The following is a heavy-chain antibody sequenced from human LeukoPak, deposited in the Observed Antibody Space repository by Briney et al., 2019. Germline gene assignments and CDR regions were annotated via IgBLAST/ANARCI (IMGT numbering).Heavy chain of an antibody. V-gene: IGHV3-66*04. CDR3: TTHRAGAPTEFAD. D-gene: IGHD1-26*01. Sequence: GGSLRLSCAASGFTVNSNYMSWVRQAPGKGLEWVSAIYGDDTPYHADSVKGRFTISRDYSKNTVHLQMNSLRVEDTAVYYCTTHRAGAPTEFADWGQGTLVTVSS. CDR2: IYGDDTP. CDR1: GFTVNSNY. J-gene: IGHJ4*02.